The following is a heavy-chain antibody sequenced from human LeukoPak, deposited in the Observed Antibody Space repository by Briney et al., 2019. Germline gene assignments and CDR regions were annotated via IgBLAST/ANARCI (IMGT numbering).Heavy chain of an antibody. D-gene: IGHD2/OR15-2a*01. Sequence: GGTLRLSCAASGFTFSSYGMSWVRQAPGKGLEWVSAISGSGGSTYYADSVKGRFTISRDNSKNTLYLQMNSLRAEDTAVYYCAKDQGYRSTTFDYWGQGTLVTVSS. V-gene: IGHV3-23*01. CDR2: ISGSGGST. CDR1: GFTFSSYG. CDR3: AKDQGYRSTTFDY. J-gene: IGHJ4*02.